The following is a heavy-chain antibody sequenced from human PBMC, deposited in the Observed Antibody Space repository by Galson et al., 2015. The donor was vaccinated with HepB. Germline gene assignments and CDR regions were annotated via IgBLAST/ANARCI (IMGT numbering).Heavy chain of an antibody. Sequence: SVKVSCKASGYTFTSYAMHWVRQAPGQRLEWMGWINAGNGNTKYSQKFQGRVTITRDTSASTAYMELSSLRSEDTAVYYCARAGHSSGWYAVSYYFDYWGKGTLVTVSS. J-gene: IGHJ4*01. CDR3: ARAGHSSGWYAVSYYFDY. V-gene: IGHV1-3*01. CDR2: INAGNGNT. CDR1: GYTFTSYA. D-gene: IGHD6-19*01.